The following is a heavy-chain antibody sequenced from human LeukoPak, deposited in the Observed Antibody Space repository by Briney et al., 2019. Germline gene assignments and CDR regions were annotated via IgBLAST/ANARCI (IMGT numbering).Heavy chain of an antibody. V-gene: IGHV2-70*11. CDR2: IDWDDDK. CDR1: GFSLNTLGMC. D-gene: IGHD2-21*01. Sequence: SGPTLVNPTQTLTLTCTFSGFSLNTLGMCVSWIRQPPGKALEWLARIDWDDDKHYRTSLKTRLTISKDTSKNQVVLTMTNMDPVDTATYYCARIRGHMCKGDYWGQGTLVSVSS. J-gene: IGHJ4*02. CDR3: ARIRGHMCKGDY.